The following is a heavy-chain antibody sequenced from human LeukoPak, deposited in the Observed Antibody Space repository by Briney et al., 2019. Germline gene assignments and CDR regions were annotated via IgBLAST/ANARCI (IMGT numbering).Heavy chain of an antibody. V-gene: IGHV3-23*01. D-gene: IGHD6-19*01. Sequence: TGGSLRLSCAASGFTFSDHAMSWVRQTPAKGLESVSSISAGGDRTHYADSVKGRFTVSRDNSKNTLYLHMNSLRAEDTAVYYCAETTNISGWYFSVGYYYGMDVWGQGTTVTVSS. CDR3: AETTNISGWYFSVGYYYGMDV. J-gene: IGHJ6*02. CDR2: ISAGGDRT. CDR1: GFTFSDHA.